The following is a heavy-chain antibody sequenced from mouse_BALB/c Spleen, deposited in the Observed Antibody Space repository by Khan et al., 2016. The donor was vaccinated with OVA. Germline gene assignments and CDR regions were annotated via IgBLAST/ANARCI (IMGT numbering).Heavy chain of an antibody. D-gene: IGHD2-14*01. CDR2: INPYNDGT. V-gene: IGHV1S136*01. CDR3: ARGEYYRYPYAMDY. Sequence: EVQLVESGPELVKPGASVKMSCKASGYTFTTYVMHWVKQKPGQGLEWIGYINPYNDGTQYNEKFNGKATLTSDKSSSTAYMELSSLTSEDSAVYYWARGEYYRYPYAMDYGGQGTSVTVSS. J-gene: IGHJ4*01. CDR1: GYTFTTYV.